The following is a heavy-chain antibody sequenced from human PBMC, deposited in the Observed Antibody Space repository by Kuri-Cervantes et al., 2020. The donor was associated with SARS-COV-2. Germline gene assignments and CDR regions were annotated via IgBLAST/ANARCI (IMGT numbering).Heavy chain of an antibody. J-gene: IGHJ4*02. V-gene: IGHV4-38-2*01. CDR1: GYSISSGYY. Sequence: SETLSLTCAVSGYSISSGYYWGWIRQPPGKGLEWIGSIYHSGSTYYNPSLKSRVTISVDTSKNQFSLKLSSVTAADTAVYYCARVRSSGPGPRKYYFDYWGQATLITVSS. D-gene: IGHD6-19*01. CDR3: ARVRSSGPGPRKYYFDY. CDR2: IYHSGST.